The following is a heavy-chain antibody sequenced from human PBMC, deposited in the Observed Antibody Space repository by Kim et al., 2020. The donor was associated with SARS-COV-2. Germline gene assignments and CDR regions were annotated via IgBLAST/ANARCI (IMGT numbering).Heavy chain of an antibody. V-gene: IGHV3-23*01. J-gene: IGHJ6*02. CDR2: ISGSGGSP. Sequence: GGSLRLSCVASGFTFDRYAMTWVRQAPGKGLEWVSGISGSGGSPYYADSVKGRFTISRDNFNNMLHLEMNSLRAEDSAVYYCAKDATWGAVTPRAMDVWGQGTTVNVFS. CDR3: AKDATWGAVTPRAMDV. CDR1: GFTFDRYA. D-gene: IGHD3-16*01.